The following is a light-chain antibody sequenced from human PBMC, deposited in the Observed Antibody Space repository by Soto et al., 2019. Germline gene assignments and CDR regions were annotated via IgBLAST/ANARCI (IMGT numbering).Light chain of an antibody. CDR2: DVS. CDR1: SSDIGTYDF. J-gene: IGLJ1*01. Sequence: QSALTQPRSVSGSPGQSVTISCTGTSSDIGTYDFVSWYQQHPGKAPRLMIFDVSERPSRVPDRFSGSKSRNTASLTISGLQAEDGADYYCCLYAVTFYVFGTGTKVTVL. V-gene: IGLV2-11*01. CDR3: CLYAVTFYV.